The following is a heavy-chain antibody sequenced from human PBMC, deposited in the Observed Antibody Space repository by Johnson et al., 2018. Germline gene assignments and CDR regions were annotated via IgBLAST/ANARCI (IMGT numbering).Heavy chain of an antibody. CDR3: AREDGH. CDR2: INSDGSST. CDR1: GFTFSSYS. V-gene: IGHV3-74*01. Sequence: VQLQESGGTLVQPGGSLRLSCAASGFTFSSYSMHWVRQAPGEGLVWVSRINSDGSSTTYADSVKGRFTISRDNAKNTLDLQMNSLRVEDTAVYYCAREDGHWGRGTLVTVSS. J-gene: IGHJ4*02.